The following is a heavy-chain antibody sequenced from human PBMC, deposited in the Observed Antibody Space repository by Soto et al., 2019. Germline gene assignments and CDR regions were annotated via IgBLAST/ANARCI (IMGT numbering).Heavy chain of an antibody. D-gene: IGHD3-3*01. Sequence: GGSLRLSCAASGVTFCSYSMNWVRQAPGKGLEWVSSISSSSSYIYYADSVKGRFTISRDNAKNSLYLQMNSLRAEDTAVYYCARMLLNKFLRVVSDAYNIWGQGVMVTVSS. CDR3: ARMLLNKFLRVVSDAYNI. CDR2: ISSSSSYI. J-gene: IGHJ3*02. CDR1: GVTFCSYS. V-gene: IGHV3-21*01.